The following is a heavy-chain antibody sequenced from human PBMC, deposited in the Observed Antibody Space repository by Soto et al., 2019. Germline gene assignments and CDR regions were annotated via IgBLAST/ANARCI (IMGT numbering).Heavy chain of an antibody. CDR1: GFTFSSYA. V-gene: IGHV3-30-3*01. CDR2: ISYDGSNK. J-gene: IGHJ3*02. D-gene: IGHD3-16*02. CDR3: ARVGLRLGELSLNAFDI. Sequence: SLRLSCAASGFTFSSYAMHWVRQAPGKGLEWVAVISYDGSNKYYADSVKGRFTISRDNSKNTLYLQMNSLRAEDTAVYYCARVGLRLGELSLNAFDIWGQGTMVTVSS.